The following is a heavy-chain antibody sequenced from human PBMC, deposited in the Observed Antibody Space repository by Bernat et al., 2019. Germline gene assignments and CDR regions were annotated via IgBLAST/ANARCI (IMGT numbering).Heavy chain of an antibody. CDR2: IYYSGST. Sequence: QLQLQESGPGLVKPSETLSLTCTVSGGSISSSSYYWGWIRQPPGKGLEWIGSIYYSGSTHYNPSLKSRVTISVDTSKNQFSLKLSSVTAADTAVYYCARDQVPAAIPDYYYYGMDVWGQGTTVTVSS. J-gene: IGHJ6*02. D-gene: IGHD2-2*02. CDR1: GGSISSSSYY. V-gene: IGHV4-39*02. CDR3: ARDQVPAAIPDYYYYGMDV.